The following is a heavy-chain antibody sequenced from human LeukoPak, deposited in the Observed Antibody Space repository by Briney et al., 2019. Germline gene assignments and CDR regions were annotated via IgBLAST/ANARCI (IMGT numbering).Heavy chain of an antibody. CDR3: ARKGGLFDY. Sequence: SETLSLTCTVSGGSIRYYYWSWIRQSPGKGLEWIGYIYYNGSTNYNPSLKSRVTISVDMPKNQFSLKMSSVTAADTAVYYCARKGGLFDYWGQGRLVTVSS. J-gene: IGHJ4*02. V-gene: IGHV4-59*01. D-gene: IGHD2-15*01. CDR2: IYYNGST. CDR1: GGSIRYYY.